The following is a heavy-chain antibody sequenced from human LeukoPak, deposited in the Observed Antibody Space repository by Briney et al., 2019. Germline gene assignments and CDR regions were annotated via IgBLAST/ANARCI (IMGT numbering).Heavy chain of an antibody. CDR2: ISAYNGNT. V-gene: IGHV1-18*01. Sequence: ASVKVSCKASGYTFTSYGISWVRQAPGQGLEWMGWISAYNGNTNYAQKLQGRVTMTTDTSTSTAYMELRSLLTEDTAVSYCARGTFYDDSSPPYYWGQGTLVTVSS. D-gene: IGHD3-22*01. CDR3: ARGTFYDDSSPPYY. J-gene: IGHJ4*02. CDR1: GYTFTSYG.